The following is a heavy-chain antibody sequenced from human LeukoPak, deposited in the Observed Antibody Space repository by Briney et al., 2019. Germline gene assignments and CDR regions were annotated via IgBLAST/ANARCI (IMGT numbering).Heavy chain of an antibody. CDR3: AKARAFDDSGNPYWHFDL. CDR1: GFTFSSYG. CDR2: IRSDGSNK. D-gene: IGHD3-10*01. V-gene: IGHV3-30*02. J-gene: IGHJ2*01. Sequence: GGSLRLSCAASGFTFSSYGMHWVRQAPGKGLEWVAFIRSDGSNKYYADSVKGRLTISRDNSKNALYLQMNSLRAEDTAVYYCAKARAFDDSGNPYWHFDLWGXGTLVTVXX.